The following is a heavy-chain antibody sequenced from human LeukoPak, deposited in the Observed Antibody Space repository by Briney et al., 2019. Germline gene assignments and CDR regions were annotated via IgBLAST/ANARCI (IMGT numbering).Heavy chain of an antibody. J-gene: IGHJ4*02. CDR3: AAYSSSWYPRFDY. D-gene: IGHD6-13*01. CDR2: INPNSGGT. CDR1: GYTFTGYY. Sequence: ASVKVSCKASGYTFTGYYMRWVRQAPGQGLEWMGRINPNSGGTNYAQKFQGRVTMTGDTSISTAYMELSRLRSDDTAVYYCAAYSSSWYPRFDYWGQGTLVTVSS. V-gene: IGHV1-2*06.